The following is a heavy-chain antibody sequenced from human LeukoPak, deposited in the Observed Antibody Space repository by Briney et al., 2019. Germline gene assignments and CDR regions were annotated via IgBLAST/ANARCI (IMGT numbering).Heavy chain of an antibody. V-gene: IGHV3-74*01. D-gene: IGHD6-13*01. J-gene: IGHJ4*02. CDR2: INSDGSST. Sequence: GGSLRLSCAASGFTFSSYWMHWVRQGPGKGLVWVSRINSDGSSTSYADSVKGRFTISRDNAKNTLYLQMNSPRAEDTAVYYCARGGVAAAWDYWGQGTLVTVSS. CDR3: ARGGVAAAWDY. CDR1: GFTFSSYW.